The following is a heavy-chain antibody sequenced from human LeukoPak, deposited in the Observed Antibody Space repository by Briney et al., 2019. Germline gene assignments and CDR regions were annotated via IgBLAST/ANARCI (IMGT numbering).Heavy chain of an antibody. Sequence: APVKGSCKASGYTFTTYIVSGGREAPRQELEWMGWISPYNVNTKNAQKLQGRVTMTPDTSTSPAYRGLRRLRSDDPAVYYCAREEGAPIAAANIWGVGRMVTVSS. CDR1: GYTFTTYI. CDR2: ISPYNVNT. J-gene: IGHJ3*02. CDR3: AREEGAPIAAANI. V-gene: IGHV1-18*01. D-gene: IGHD6-13*01.